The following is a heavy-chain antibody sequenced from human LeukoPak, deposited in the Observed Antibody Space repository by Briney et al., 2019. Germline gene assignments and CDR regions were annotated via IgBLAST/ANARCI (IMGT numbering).Heavy chain of an antibody. Sequence: GGSLRLSCAASGFTFSSYAMHWVRQAPGKGLEWVAVISYDGSNKYYADSAKGRFTISRDNSKNTLYLQMNSLRAEDTAVYYCARVQGYCFGGSCGNWFDPWGQGTLVTVSS. CDR2: ISYDGSNK. D-gene: IGHD2-15*01. V-gene: IGHV3-30-3*01. CDR3: ARVQGYCFGGSCGNWFDP. CDR1: GFTFSSYA. J-gene: IGHJ5*02.